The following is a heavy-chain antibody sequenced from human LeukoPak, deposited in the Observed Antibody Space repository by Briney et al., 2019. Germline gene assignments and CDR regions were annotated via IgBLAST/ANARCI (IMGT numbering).Heavy chain of an antibody. CDR1: GFTLSSYW. CDR3: ARSGDSGDYAAY. V-gene: IGHV3-7*01. CDR2: IKQDVSEK. Sequence: PGGSLRLSCAASGFTLSSYWMSAVRQALGEGVEWVSNIKQDVSEKYYVDSVKGRFTISRDTAKNSLYLEMNSLRDDDTGVYYCARSGDSGDYAAYWGQGTLVTVSS. J-gene: IGHJ4*02. D-gene: IGHD4-17*01.